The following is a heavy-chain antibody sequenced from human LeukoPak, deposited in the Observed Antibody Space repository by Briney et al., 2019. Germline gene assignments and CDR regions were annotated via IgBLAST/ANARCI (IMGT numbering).Heavy chain of an antibody. CDR3: ARHLHSSGWYYPMDV. Sequence: PSETLSLTCTVSGGSISIYYWSWIRQPPGKGLEWIGYIYYSGSTNYNPSLKSRVTISVDTSKNQFSLKLSSVTAADTAVYYCARHLHSSGWYYPMDVWGQGTTVTVSS. CDR1: GGSISIYY. D-gene: IGHD6-19*01. V-gene: IGHV4-59*08. CDR2: IYYSGST. J-gene: IGHJ6*02.